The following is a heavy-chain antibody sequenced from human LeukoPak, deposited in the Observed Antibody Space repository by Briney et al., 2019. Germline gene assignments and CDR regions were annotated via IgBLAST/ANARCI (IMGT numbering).Heavy chain of an antibody. V-gene: IGHV3-48*02. CDR3: ARTSIGQLWLFGY. CDR2: ISSTGSTI. Sequence: GGSLRLSCAASGFTFSSYSMNWVRQAPGKGLEWVSYISSTGSTIYYADSVKGRFTISRDNAKNSLYLQMNSLRDEDTAVYYCARTSIGQLWLFGYWGQGTLVTVSS. J-gene: IGHJ4*02. D-gene: IGHD5-18*01. CDR1: GFTFSSYS.